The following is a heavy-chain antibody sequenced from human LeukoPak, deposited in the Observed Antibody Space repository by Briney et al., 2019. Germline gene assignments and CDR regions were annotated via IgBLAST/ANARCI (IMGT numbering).Heavy chain of an antibody. CDR3: AKKYSTGLDP. V-gene: IGHV3-23*01. D-gene: IGHD1-26*01. CDR1: GFTFSSYG. J-gene: IGHJ5*02. CDR2: ISGSGGTT. Sequence: GGSLRLSCAASGFTFSSYGMRWVRQAPGKGLEWVSAISGSGGTTYYADSVKGRFTISRDNSKKTMYLQMNSLRVEDTAVYYCAKKYSTGLDPWGQGTLVTVSS.